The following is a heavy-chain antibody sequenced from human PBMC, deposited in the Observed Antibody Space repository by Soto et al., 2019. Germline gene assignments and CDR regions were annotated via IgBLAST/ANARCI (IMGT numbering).Heavy chain of an antibody. CDR2: ISGSGGGT. V-gene: IGHV3-23*01. D-gene: IGHD6-19*01. Sequence: GSLRLSCAASGFTFSSYAMGWVRQAPGKGLEWVSAISGSGGGTYYADSVKGRFTISRDNSKNTLYLQMNSLRAEDTAVYYCAKDLERGGSSGWPYDYWGQGTLVTVSS. J-gene: IGHJ4*02. CDR3: AKDLERGGSSGWPYDY. CDR1: GFTFSSYA.